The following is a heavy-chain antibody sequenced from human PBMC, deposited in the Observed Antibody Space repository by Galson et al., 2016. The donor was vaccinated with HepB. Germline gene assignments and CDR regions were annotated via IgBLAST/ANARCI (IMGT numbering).Heavy chain of an antibody. CDR2: ISGSGGGT. J-gene: IGHJ4*02. Sequence: SLRLSCAASGFTFNNYAMTWIRQAPGKGLEWVSEISGSGGGTYYAASVKGRFTISSDNSKNTLYLQMNTLRAEDTAIYYCARDGAGRRALDNWGQGTLFTFSS. V-gene: IGHV3-23*01. CDR1: GFTFNNYA. CDR3: ARDGAGRRALDN. D-gene: IGHD3-10*01.